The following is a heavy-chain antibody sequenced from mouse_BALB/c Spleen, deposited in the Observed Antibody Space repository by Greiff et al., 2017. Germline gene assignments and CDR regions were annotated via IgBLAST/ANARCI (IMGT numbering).Heavy chain of an antibody. V-gene: IGHV1S137*01. D-gene: IGHD2-10*02. CDR1: GYTFTDYA. CDR2: ISTYYGDA. CDR3: ARGPYGNYVWFAY. Sequence: VQLQQSGAELVRPGVSVKISCKGSGYTFTDYAMHWVKQSHAKSLEWIGVISTYYGDASYNQKFKGKATMTVDKSSSTAYMELARLTSEDSAIYYCARGPYGNYVWFAYWGQGTLVTVSA. J-gene: IGHJ3*01.